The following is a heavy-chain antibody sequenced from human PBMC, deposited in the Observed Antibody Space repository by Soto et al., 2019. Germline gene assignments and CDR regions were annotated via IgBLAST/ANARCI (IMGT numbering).Heavy chain of an antibody. V-gene: IGHV2-5*02. CDR3: AHLPWKQLWTRAPVVY. J-gene: IGHJ4*02. Sequence: SGPTLVNPTQTLTLTCTFSGFSLSTSGVGVGWIRQPPGKALEWLGIIYWDDDKRYRPSLKSRLTITKDTSKNQLVLTMTNMDPVDTATYYCAHLPWKQLWTRAPVVYWGQGTPVTVSS. D-gene: IGHD5-18*01. CDR2: IYWDDDK. CDR1: GFSLSTSGVG.